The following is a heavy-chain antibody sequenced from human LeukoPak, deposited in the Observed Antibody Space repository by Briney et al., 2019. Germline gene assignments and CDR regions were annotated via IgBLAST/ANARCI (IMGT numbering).Heavy chain of an antibody. CDR2: IKQDGREK. CDR1: SFTFSSYW. D-gene: IGHD6-13*01. V-gene: IGHV3-7*01. J-gene: IGHJ4*02. Sequence: GGSLTLYRAASSFTFSSYWMSWVRQAPGKGLKWVANIKQDGREKYYVDCVKGRFTISRDNDKNSLYLQMNSLSAEDTAVYYCASLPTPSIAAATWYSYWGQGTLVTVSS. CDR3: ASLPTPSIAAATWYSY.